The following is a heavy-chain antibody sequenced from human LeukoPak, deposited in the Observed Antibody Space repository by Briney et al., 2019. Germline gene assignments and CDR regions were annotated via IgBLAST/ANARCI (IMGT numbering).Heavy chain of an antibody. CDR2: IYYSGST. Sequence: PSETLSLTCTVSGGSVSSGSYYWSWIRQPPGKGLEWIGYIYYSGSTNYNPSLKSRVTISVDTSKNQFSLKLSSVTAADTAVYYCARGSSPNDYWGQGTLVTVSS. J-gene: IGHJ4*02. CDR3: ARGSSPNDY. CDR1: GGSVSSGSYY. V-gene: IGHV4-61*01.